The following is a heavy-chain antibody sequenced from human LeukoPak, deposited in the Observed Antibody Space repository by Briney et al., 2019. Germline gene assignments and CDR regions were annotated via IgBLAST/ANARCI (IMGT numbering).Heavy chain of an antibody. CDR1: GGSISSNSYY. CDR3: ARMAGTDFWSGYAAAPPLYYFDY. V-gene: IGHV4-39*07. J-gene: IGHJ4*02. CDR2: IYYSGST. Sequence: SETLSLTCIVSGGSISSNSYYWGWIRQPPGKGLEWIGSIYYSGSTYYNPSLKSRVTISVDKSKNRFSLKLSSVTAADTAVYYCARMAGTDFWSGYAAAPPLYYFDYWGQGTLVTVSS. D-gene: IGHD3-3*01.